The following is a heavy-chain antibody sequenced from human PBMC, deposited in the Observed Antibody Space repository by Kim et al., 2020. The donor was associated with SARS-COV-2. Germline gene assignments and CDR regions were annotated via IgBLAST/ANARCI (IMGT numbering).Heavy chain of an antibody. CDR1: GFTFDDYG. V-gene: IGHV3-20*01. J-gene: IGHJ4*02. CDR2: INRNGDDT. D-gene: IGHD3-16*01. Sequence: GGSLRLSCAASGFTFDDYGMSWVRQVPGKGVEWVSGINRNGDDTGYGDSVKGRFSISRDNRKNSLYLQMNSLRAEDTALYHCVRGYAGGPFYFWGQGALV. CDR3: VRGYAGGPFYF.